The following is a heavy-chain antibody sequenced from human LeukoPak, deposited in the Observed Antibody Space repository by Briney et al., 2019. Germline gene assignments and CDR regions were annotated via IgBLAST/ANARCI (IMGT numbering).Heavy chain of an antibody. CDR3: ARQPTITMIVVITNWFDA. Sequence: SETLSLTCTVSGGSISSSSYYWGWIRQPPGKGLEWIWSIYYSGSTYYNPSLKSRVTISVGTSKKQFSLTLGSVTAADTAVHYCARQPTITMIVVITNWFDAWGEGSLVTAYS. D-gene: IGHD3-22*01. J-gene: IGHJ5*02. V-gene: IGHV4-39*01. CDR1: GGSISSSSYY. CDR2: IYYSGST.